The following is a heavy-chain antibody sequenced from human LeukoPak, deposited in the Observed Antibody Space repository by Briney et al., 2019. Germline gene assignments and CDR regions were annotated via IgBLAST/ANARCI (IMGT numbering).Heavy chain of an antibody. V-gene: IGHV1-2*06. Sequence: GASVKVSCKASGYTFTCYYMHWVRQAPGQGLEWMGRINPNSGGTNYAQKFQGRVTMTRDTSISTAYMALSRLRSDDTAVYYCARGGSYPNYYYYYMDVWGKGTTVTVSS. CDR2: INPNSGGT. CDR1: GYTFTCYY. J-gene: IGHJ6*03. CDR3: ARGGSYPNYYYYYMDV. D-gene: IGHD1-26*01.